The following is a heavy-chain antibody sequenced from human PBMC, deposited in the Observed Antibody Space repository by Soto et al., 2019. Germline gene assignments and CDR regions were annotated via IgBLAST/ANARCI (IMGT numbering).Heavy chain of an antibody. CDR2: ISYDGSNK. D-gene: IGHD5-18*01. J-gene: IGHJ6*02. V-gene: IGHV3-30*18. CDR3: AKDGGYSFGPGNYYGMDV. Sequence: PGGSLRLSCAASGFTFSSYGMHWVRQAPGKGLEWVAVISYDGSNKYYADSVKGRFTISRDKSKTTLYLQMNSLRAEDTAIYYCAKDGGYSFGPGNYYGMDVWGQGTTVTVSS. CDR1: GFTFSSYG.